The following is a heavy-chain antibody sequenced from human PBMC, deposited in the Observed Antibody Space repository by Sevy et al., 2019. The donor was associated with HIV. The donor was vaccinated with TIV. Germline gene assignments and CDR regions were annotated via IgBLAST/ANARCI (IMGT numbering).Heavy chain of an antibody. CDR1: GYSFTSYW. Sequence: ASVKVSCKGSGYSFTSYWIGWVRQMPGKGLEWMGIIYPGDSDTRYSPSFQGQVTISADKSISTAYLQWSSLKASDTAMYYCARKYYDILTGYYRFDPWGQGTLVTVSS. CDR3: ARKYYDILTGYYRFDP. V-gene: IGHV5-51*01. J-gene: IGHJ5*02. CDR2: IYPGDSDT. D-gene: IGHD3-9*01.